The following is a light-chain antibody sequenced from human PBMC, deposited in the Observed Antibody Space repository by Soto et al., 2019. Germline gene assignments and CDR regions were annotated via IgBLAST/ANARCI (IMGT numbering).Light chain of an antibody. CDR2: DVS. CDR3: CSYAGSYAHV. CDR1: SSDVGGYNY. Sequence: QSVLTQPRSVSGSPGQSVTISCTGTSSDVGGYNYVSWYQQHPGKAPKLMICDVSKRPSGVPDRFSGSKSGNTASLTISGLQAEDEADYYCCSYAGSYAHVFGTGTKVTVL. V-gene: IGLV2-11*01. J-gene: IGLJ1*01.